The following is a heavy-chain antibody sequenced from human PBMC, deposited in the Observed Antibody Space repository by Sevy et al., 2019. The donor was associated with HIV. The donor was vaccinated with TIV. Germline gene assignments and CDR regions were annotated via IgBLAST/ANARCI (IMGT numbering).Heavy chain of an antibody. CDR3: ARGGFYFGSEDYYGKAGYDS. CDR1: GFSFNDYA. J-gene: IGHJ4*02. Sequence: GGSLRLSCATSGFSFNDYAMHWVRQAPGKGLEWVSGINWDGGEKDYADYVEGRFTNSRNNDKKSLYLQMSSLRREESALYFCARGGFYFGSEDYYGKAGYDSWGPGTVVTVSS. CDR2: INWDGGEK. V-gene: IGHV3-9*01. D-gene: IGHD3-10*01.